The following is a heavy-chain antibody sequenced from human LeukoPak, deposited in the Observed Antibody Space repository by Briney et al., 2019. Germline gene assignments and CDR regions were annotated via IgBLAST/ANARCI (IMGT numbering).Heavy chain of an antibody. V-gene: IGHV3-7*01. D-gene: IGHD1-26*01. CDR3: ARTSGSYDAFDI. CDR1: GFTFSSYW. Sequence: GGSPRLSCAASGFTFSSYWMSWVRQAPGKGLEWVANIKQDGSEKYYVDSVKGRFTISRDNAKNSLYLQMNSLRAEDTAAYYCARTSGSYDAFDIWGQGTMVTVSS. CDR2: IKQDGSEK. J-gene: IGHJ3*02.